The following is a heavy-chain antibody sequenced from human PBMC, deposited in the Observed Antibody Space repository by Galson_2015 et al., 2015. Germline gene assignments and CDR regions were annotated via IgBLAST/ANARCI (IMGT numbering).Heavy chain of an antibody. J-gene: IGHJ4*02. V-gene: IGHV3-33*08. CDR3: ATNAIGSYGADY. D-gene: IGHD3-10*01. CDR2: IWYDGSNK. Sequence: SLRLSCAASGFTFSSYGMHWVRQAPGKGLEWVAFIWYDGSNKYYADSVKGRFTISRDNSKNTLYLQMNSLRAEDTAVYYCATNAIGSYGADYWGQGTLVTVSP. CDR1: GFTFSSYG.